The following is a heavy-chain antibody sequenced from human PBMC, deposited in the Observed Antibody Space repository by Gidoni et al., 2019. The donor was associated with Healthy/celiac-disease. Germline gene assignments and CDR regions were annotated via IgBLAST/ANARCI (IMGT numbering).Heavy chain of an antibody. D-gene: IGHD2-15*01. CDR1: GYTFTRYA. CDR3: ARGLGGDIVVVVAALDY. J-gene: IGHJ4*02. CDR2: INAGNGNT. V-gene: IGHV1-3*01. Sequence: QVQLVQSGAEVKKPGASVKVSCKASGYTFTRYAMHWVRQAPGQRLEWMGWINAGNGNTKYSQKFQGRVTITRDTSASTAYMELSSLRSEDTAVYYCARGLGGDIVVVVAALDYWGQGTLVTVSS.